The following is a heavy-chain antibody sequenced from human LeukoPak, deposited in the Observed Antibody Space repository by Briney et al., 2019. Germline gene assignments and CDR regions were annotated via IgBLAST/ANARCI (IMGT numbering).Heavy chain of an antibody. V-gene: IGHV3-23*01. Sequence: GGSLRLSCAASGFTFSGYAMTWVRQAPGKGLEWVSSITGSDGSTYYADSLKGRFTISRDNPKNTLYPQMNSLRAEDTATYYCAKGTSFSCYSSSDYWGQGTLVTVSS. CDR1: GFTFSGYA. J-gene: IGHJ4*02. CDR2: ITGSDGST. CDR3: AKGTSFSCYSSSDY. D-gene: IGHD2-15*01.